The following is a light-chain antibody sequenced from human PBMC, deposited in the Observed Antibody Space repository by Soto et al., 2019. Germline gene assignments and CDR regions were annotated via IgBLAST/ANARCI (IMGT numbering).Light chain of an antibody. CDR2: KVS. CDR1: QSLVHSDGIAY. CDR3: MQGTHWPIS. J-gene: IGKJ5*01. Sequence: DVVMTQSPLSLPVTLGQPASISCRSNQSLVHSDGIAYFSWFQQRPGRSPRRRIYKVSNRDSGGPARFSGSGSVTDFALKISRVEAEDVGVYYCMQGTHWPISVGQGTRLEIK. V-gene: IGKV2-30*02.